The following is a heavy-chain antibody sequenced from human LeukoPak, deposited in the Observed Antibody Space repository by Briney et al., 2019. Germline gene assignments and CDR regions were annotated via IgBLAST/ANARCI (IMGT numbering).Heavy chain of an antibody. Sequence: PSETLSLTCTVSGASISSYYWTWIRQPPGKGLEWIGYIHYSGDTKCNPSLKSRVTISVDTSKNQVSLQLNSVTAADTAVYYCAREGRGGAFDVWGQGTMVTLSS. J-gene: IGHJ3*01. D-gene: IGHD3-16*01. CDR3: AREGRGGAFDV. CDR2: IHYSGDT. V-gene: IGHV4-59*12. CDR1: GASISSYY.